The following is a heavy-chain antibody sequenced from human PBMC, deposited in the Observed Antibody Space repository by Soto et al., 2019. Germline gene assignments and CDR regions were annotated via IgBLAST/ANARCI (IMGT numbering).Heavy chain of an antibody. CDR2: ISWNGNFT. Sequence: EVQLVESGGDMVQPGRSLKLSCVGSGYGFEDYSMHWVRQAPGKGLEWVSGISWNGNFTGYADSVKGRFTISRENAKNSLFLQMRSLSLEDTALYYCVGGSWFDWGQGTLVTVSS. CDR3: VGGSWFD. J-gene: IGHJ4*02. CDR1: GYGFEDYS. D-gene: IGHD1-26*01. V-gene: IGHV3-9*01.